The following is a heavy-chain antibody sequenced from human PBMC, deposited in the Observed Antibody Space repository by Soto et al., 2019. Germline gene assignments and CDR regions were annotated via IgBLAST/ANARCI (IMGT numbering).Heavy chain of an antibody. Sequence: GGSLRLSCAASGFTFDDYAMHWVRQAPGKGLEWVSGISWNSGSIGYADSVKGRFTISRDNAKNSLYLQMNSLRAEDTALYYCAKSIGGWYYYYYGMDVWGQGTTVTVSS. V-gene: IGHV3-9*01. CDR2: ISWNSGSI. CDR3: AKSIGGWYYYYYGMDV. D-gene: IGHD2-21*01. J-gene: IGHJ6*02. CDR1: GFTFDDYA.